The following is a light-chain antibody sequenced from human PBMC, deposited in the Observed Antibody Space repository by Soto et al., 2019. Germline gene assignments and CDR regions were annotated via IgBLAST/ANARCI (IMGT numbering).Light chain of an antibody. CDR1: QSISTW. Sequence: DIQMTQSPSTRSASVGDRVTITCRASQSISTWLAWYPQKPGKAPKLLIYKASSLESGVPSRFSGSGSGTEFTLTISSLQPDDFATYYCQQYINRWTFGQGTKVEIK. CDR3: QQYINRWT. V-gene: IGKV1-5*03. J-gene: IGKJ1*01. CDR2: KAS.